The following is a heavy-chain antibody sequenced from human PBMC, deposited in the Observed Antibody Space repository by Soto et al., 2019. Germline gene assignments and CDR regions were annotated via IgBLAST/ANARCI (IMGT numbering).Heavy chain of an antibody. CDR3: ARESFCGGAPSFGYMDV. J-gene: IGHJ6*02. V-gene: IGHV1-18*01. CDR2: ISAYNGNT. D-gene: IGHD2-21*01. CDR1: GYMFTSEG. Sequence: ASVKVSCKTSGYMFTSEGISWVRQAPGQGLEWMGRISAYNGNTDYAQKFRGRVTLTTDTSTSTAYMELRSLRSDDTAVYYCARESFCGGAPSFGYMDVWGQGTTVTVSS.